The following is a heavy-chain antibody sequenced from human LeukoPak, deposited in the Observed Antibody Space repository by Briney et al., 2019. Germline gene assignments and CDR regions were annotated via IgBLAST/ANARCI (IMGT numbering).Heavy chain of an antibody. Sequence: SQTLSLTCAIPGDGVSSNSAVWNWIRQSPSRGLEWLGRTYYRSKWYNDYAVSVRSRISINPDTSKNQFSLQLNSVTPEDTAVYYCARGGAAAGLDYWGQGTLVTVSS. J-gene: IGHJ4*02. CDR1: GDGVSSNSAV. D-gene: IGHD6-13*01. CDR3: ARGGAAAGLDY. V-gene: IGHV6-1*01. CDR2: TYYRSKWYN.